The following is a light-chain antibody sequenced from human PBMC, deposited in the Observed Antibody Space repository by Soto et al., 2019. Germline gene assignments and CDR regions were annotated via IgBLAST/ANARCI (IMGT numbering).Light chain of an antibody. CDR2: GAS. CDR1: QDITNY. J-gene: IGKJ5*01. Sequence: DIQLTQSPSFLSASVGDRVTITCRASQDITNYLAWYLQKPGKAPKLLIYGASTLQSGVPSRFSGSGPGTEFTLTISGLLPEDFAAYHCQQLYALPFTFGQGTRLEIK. CDR3: QQLYALPFT. V-gene: IGKV1-9*01.